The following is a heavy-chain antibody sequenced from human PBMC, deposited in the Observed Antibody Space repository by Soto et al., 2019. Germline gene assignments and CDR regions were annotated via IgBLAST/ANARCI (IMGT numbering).Heavy chain of an antibody. CDR2: MNQDGSEK. J-gene: IGHJ4*02. Sequence: EVQLVESGGGLVQPGGSLRLSCAASGFIFSNSWMTWVRQAPGKGLEWVANMNQDGSEKYYEDSVKGRFTISRDNAKNSLSLQMNSLRAEDTAVYFCARDNRGTFDYWGQGALVTVSS. V-gene: IGHV3-7*03. CDR3: ARDNRGTFDY. CDR1: GFIFSNSW. D-gene: IGHD7-27*01.